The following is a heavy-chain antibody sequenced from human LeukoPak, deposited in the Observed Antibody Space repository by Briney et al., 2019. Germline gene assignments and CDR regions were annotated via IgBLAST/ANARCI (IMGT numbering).Heavy chain of an antibody. D-gene: IGHD1-26*01. Sequence: GGSLRLSCAASGFTFSDYYMSWIRQAPGKGLEWVSYISSSGSTIYYADSVKGRFTISRDNAKNSLYLQMNSLRAEDTAVYYCARFGDVGATAYYFDYWGQGTLVTVSS. CDR2: ISSSGSTI. CDR1: GFTFSDYY. J-gene: IGHJ4*02. CDR3: ARFGDVGATAYYFDY. V-gene: IGHV3-11*01.